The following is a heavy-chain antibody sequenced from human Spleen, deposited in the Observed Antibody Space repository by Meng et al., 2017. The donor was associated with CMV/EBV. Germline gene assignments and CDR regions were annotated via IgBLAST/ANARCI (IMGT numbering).Heavy chain of an antibody. D-gene: IGHD5-12*01. J-gene: IGHJ4*02. CDR2: TYYRSKWYN. V-gene: IGHV6-1*01. CDR3: ARDSAYSLDY. CDR1: GDSVSNNNAA. Sequence: SQTLSLTCAISGDSVSNNNAAWNWIRHSPSTGLEWLGRTYYRSKWYNDYAVSVESRLTINPDTSKNQFSLQLTSVTPEDTAVYFCARDSAYSLDYWGQGTLVTVSS.